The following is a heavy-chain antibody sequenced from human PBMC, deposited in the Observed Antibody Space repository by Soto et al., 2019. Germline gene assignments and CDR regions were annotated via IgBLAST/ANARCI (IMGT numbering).Heavy chain of an antibody. CDR2: INHSGRT. J-gene: IGHJ4*02. CDR1: GGSFSGYY. CDR3: SRGPIFHNWTDRIDY. V-gene: IGHV4-34*01. D-gene: IGHD1-20*01. Sequence: SETLSLTCAVYGGSFSGYYWSWIRQPPGKGLEWIGEINHSGRTNYNPSLKSRVTMSVVTCKNSFSLVLRSVSAADTAVYYCSRGPIFHNWTDRIDYWGQGTLVPVSS.